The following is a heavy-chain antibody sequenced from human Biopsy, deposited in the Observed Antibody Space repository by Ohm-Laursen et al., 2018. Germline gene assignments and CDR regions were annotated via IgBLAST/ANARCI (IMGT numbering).Heavy chain of an antibody. Sequence: SHTLSLTCTFSGDTFRTYYWNWIRQTPGKGLEWIGYIHYTGHIRINPSLNSRATISVDTTKAQFSLKLSSLTAADTAIYYCARNRVDVVKVTTIGWNFDLWGRGTLVTVS. CDR3: ARNRVDVVKVTTIGWNFDL. J-gene: IGHJ2*01. CDR1: GDTFRTYY. CDR2: IHYTGHI. V-gene: IGHV4-59*08. D-gene: IGHD5-12*01.